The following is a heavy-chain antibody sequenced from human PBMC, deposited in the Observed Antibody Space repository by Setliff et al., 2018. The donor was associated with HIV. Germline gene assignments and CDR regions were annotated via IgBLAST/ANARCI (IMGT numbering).Heavy chain of an antibody. J-gene: IGHJ5*02. Sequence: GGSLRLSCAASGFTFSTYWMHWVRQAPGKGLVWVSHINNDGRKTTYADSVKGRFTVSRDNAKNTRYLQMNSLRAEDTAVYYCARVASGYDYGWLDPWGQGTLVTVSS. D-gene: IGHD5-12*01. V-gene: IGHV3-74*03. CDR3: ARVASGYDYGWLDP. CDR2: INNDGRKT. CDR1: GFTFSTYW.